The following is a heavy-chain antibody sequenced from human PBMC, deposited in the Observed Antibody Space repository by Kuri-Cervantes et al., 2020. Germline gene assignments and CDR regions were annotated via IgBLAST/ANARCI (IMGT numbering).Heavy chain of an antibody. CDR3: ARDSYPDCSGGSCYSLGPFDY. D-gene: IGHD2-15*01. CDR2: INSDGSST. CDR1: GFTFSSYW. Sequence: GESLKISCAASGFTFSSYWMHWVRQAPGKGLVWVSRINSDGSSTSCADSVKGRFTISRDNAKNTLYLQMNSLRAEDTAVYYCARDSYPDCSGGSCYSLGPFDYWGQGTLVTVSS. J-gene: IGHJ4*02. V-gene: IGHV3-74*01.